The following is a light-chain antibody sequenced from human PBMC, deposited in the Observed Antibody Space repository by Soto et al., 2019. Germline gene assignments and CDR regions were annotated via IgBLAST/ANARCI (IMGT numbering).Light chain of an antibody. J-gene: IGKJ4*01. V-gene: IGKV1-5*03. CDR1: ESIDSW. Sequence: DIQMPQSPSTLSASVGDRVTITGRASESIDSWLAWHQQKPGRAPKLLISKASSLESGVPSRFSGSGSGTEFTLIIRSLQPDDFATYYCQKYSSYSPFTVGGGNKVDIK. CDR3: QKYSSYSPFT. CDR2: KAS.